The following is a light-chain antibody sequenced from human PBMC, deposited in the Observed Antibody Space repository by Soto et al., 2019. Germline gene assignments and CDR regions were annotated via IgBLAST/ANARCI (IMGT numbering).Light chain of an antibody. J-gene: IGLJ3*02. CDR2: GNS. Sequence: QSVLTQPPSVSGAPGQRVTISCTGSSSNIGAGYDVHWYQQLPGTAPKLLIYGNSNRPTGVPDRCSGSKSGTSASLAITGLQAEDEADYYCQCYASSLSGSWVFGGGTKLTVL. CDR3: QCYASSLSGSWV. V-gene: IGLV1-40*01. CDR1: SSNIGAGYD.